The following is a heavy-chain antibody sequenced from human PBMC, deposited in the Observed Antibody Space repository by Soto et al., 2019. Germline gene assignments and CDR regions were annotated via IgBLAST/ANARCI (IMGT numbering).Heavy chain of an antibody. CDR3: AKDLRNYGSGNYWDY. CDR1: GFTFSTYA. Sequence: EVQLLESGGDLVQPGGSLRLSCAASGFTFSTYAMTWVRQAPEKGLEWVSATRGSGGDTYYADSVRARFTISSDNAKNTLYLQMNSLRAEDTAVYYCAKDLRNYGSGNYWDYWGQGTLVTVSS. D-gene: IGHD3-10*01. V-gene: IGHV3-23*01. CDR2: TRGSGGDT. J-gene: IGHJ4*02.